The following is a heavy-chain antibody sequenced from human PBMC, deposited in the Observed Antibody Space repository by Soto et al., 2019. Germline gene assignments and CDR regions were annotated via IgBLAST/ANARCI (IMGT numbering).Heavy chain of an antibody. CDR1: GFTFTRYS. CDR3: ARESEDLTSTFDY. Sequence: EVQLVESGGGLVKPGGSLRLSCAASGFTFTRYSMNWVRQAPGKVLEWVSSISSTTNYIYYVDSMKGRFTISRDNAKNSLYLEMNSLRAEYTAVYYCARESEDLTSTFDYWGQGTLVTVSS. J-gene: IGHJ4*02. CDR2: ISSTTNYI. V-gene: IGHV3-21*06.